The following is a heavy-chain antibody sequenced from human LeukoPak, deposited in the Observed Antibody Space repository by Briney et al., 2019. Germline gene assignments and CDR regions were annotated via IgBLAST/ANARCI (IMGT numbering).Heavy chain of an antibody. V-gene: IGHV3-7*01. CDR3: AKEHIVGATSFDY. Sequence: PGGSLRLSCAASGFTFSSYAMSWVRQAPGKGLEWVANIKQDGSEKYYVDSVKGRFTISRDNAKNSLYLQMNSLRAEDMAVYYCAKEHIVGATSFDYWGQGTLVTVSS. D-gene: IGHD1-26*01. J-gene: IGHJ4*02. CDR2: IKQDGSEK. CDR1: GFTFSSYA.